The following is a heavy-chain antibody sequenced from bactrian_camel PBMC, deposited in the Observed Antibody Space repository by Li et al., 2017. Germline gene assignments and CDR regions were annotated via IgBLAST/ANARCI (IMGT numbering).Heavy chain of an antibody. V-gene: IGHV3S1*01. J-gene: IGHJ6*01. CDR1: EVAYRYC. CDR3: AADPLRYCRVGTDFGS. D-gene: IGHD3*01. Sequence: HVQLVESGGGSVQAGGSLRVSCERAEVAYRYCMAWFRQAPGKEREGIQAIDNDGRTRYAKVDSVKGRFTISLDTAKNTLYLHMNNLQPEDTATYYCAADPLRYCRVGTDFGSWGQGTQVTVS. CDR2: IDNDGRTR.